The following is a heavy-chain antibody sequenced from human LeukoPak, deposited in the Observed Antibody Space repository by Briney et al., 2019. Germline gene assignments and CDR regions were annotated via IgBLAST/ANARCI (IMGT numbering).Heavy chain of an antibody. CDR1: GFTFSSYA. Sequence: GRSLRLSCAASGFTFSSYAMHWVRQAPGKGLEWVAVISYDGSNKYYADSVKGRFTISRDNSKNTLYLQMNSLRAEDTAVYYCAREHIVGGNDYWGQGTLVTVSS. V-gene: IGHV3-30-3*01. CDR3: AREHIVGGNDY. D-gene: IGHD3-22*01. J-gene: IGHJ4*02. CDR2: ISYDGSNK.